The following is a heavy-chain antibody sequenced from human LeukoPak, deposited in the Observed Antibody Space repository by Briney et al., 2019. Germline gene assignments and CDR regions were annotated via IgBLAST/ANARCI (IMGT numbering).Heavy chain of an antibody. J-gene: IGHJ4*02. CDR2: AGWAGGTT. D-gene: IGHD3-10*02. CDR1: GFNFDRYT. V-gene: IGHV3-43*01. CDR3: AKELDTMFFDY. Sequence: GGSLRLACATSGFNFDRYTIHRVRHAPGKGLEWVSLAGWAGGTTFYSDSVRGRFTISRDSGRKSVYLQMNSLTTDDTAFYFCAKELDTMFFDYWGQGALVTVSS.